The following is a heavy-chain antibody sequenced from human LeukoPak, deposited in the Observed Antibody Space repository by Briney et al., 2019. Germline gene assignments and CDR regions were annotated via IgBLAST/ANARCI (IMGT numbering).Heavy chain of an antibody. V-gene: IGHV1-2*02. Sequence: ASVKVSCKASGYTFTAYYMHWVRQAPRQGLEWMGWISPSNGATKYAQKFQGRVTLTTDTSISTAYMELSRLTSDDTAVFYCVEENFRFDYWGQGTLVTVSS. CDR1: GYTFTAYY. CDR3: VEENFRFDY. J-gene: IGHJ4*02. D-gene: IGHD1-7*01. CDR2: ISPSNGAT.